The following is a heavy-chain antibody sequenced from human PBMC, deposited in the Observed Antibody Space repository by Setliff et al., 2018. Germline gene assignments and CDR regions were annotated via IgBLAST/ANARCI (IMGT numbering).Heavy chain of an antibody. Sequence: SETLSLTCAVYGGSFSSFYWSWIRQPPGKGLEWIGEINHSGTTTYNPSLKSRVTISVDTSKHQFPLKLSSVTAADTAVYYCASGSYFRNWYFDLWGRGTLVTVSS. V-gene: IGHV4-34*01. CDR3: ASGSYFRNWYFDL. D-gene: IGHD1-26*01. CDR2: INHSGTT. CDR1: GGSFSSFY. J-gene: IGHJ2*01.